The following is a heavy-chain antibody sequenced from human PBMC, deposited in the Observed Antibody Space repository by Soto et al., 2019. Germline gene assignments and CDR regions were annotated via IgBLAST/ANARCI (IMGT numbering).Heavy chain of an antibody. V-gene: IGHV3-9*01. Sequence: EVQLVESGGGLVQPGRSLRLSCAASGFTFDDYAMHWVRQAPGKGLEWVSGISWNSGSIGYADSVKGRFTISRDNAKNSLYLQMNSPRAEDTALYYCAKDIGYCSGGSCFHFDYWGQGTLVTVSS. CDR2: ISWNSGSI. J-gene: IGHJ4*02. CDR1: GFTFDDYA. CDR3: AKDIGYCSGGSCFHFDY. D-gene: IGHD2-15*01.